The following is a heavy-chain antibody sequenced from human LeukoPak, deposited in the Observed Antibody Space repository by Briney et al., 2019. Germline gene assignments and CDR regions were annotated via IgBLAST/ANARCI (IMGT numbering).Heavy chain of an antibody. CDR2: ISGSGGST. Sequence: PGGSLRLSCAASEFTFNTYAVSWVRQAPGKGLEWVSAISGSGGSTYYADSVKGRFTISRDNSKNTLYLHMNSLRAEATAVYYCAKVVSPHRTYYFDYWGQGTLVTVSS. CDR1: EFTFNTYA. CDR3: AKVVSPHRTYYFDY. J-gene: IGHJ4*02. V-gene: IGHV3-23*01.